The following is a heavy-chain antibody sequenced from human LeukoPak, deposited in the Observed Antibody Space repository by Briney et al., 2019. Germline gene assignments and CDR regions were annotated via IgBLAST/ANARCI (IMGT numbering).Heavy chain of an antibody. V-gene: IGHV3-48*01. Sequence: GGSLRLSCAASGFTFSTYSMNWVRQAPGKGLEWVSYISSSLSTIYYADSVKGRFTISRDNAKNSLYLQMSSLRREDTAVYFCARTQGYSSSWYSRYYYYGMDVWGQGTTVTVSS. CDR2: ISSSLSTI. CDR1: GFTFSTYS. CDR3: ARTQGYSSSWYSRYYYYGMDV. D-gene: IGHD6-13*01. J-gene: IGHJ6*02.